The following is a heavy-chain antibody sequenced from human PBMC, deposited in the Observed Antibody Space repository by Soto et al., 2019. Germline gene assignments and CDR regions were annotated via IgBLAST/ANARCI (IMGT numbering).Heavy chain of an antibody. CDR2: IYHSGST. D-gene: IGHD1-26*01. J-gene: IGHJ4*02. Sequence: QVHLQESGPGLVRPSGTLSLTCAVSGASITSTTSHNWWSWVRQPPGKGLEWIGEIYHSGSTNYNPSLESXXTXSXXKSTNQFSLELTSLTAADTAIYYCARMMGATVVDFWGQGTLVIVSS. V-gene: IGHV4-4*02. CDR1: GASITSTTSHNW. CDR3: ARMMGATVVDF.